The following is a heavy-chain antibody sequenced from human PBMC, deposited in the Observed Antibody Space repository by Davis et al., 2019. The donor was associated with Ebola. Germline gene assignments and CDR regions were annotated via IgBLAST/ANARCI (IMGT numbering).Heavy chain of an antibody. D-gene: IGHD5/OR15-5a*01. Sequence: GGSLRLSCAASGFTFSSYAMNWVRQAPGKGLEWVSSISGSGDSTSYADSAKGRFTMSRDNSGNTLYLQMNSLRVEDTAIYYCAKGNRTPLFYDTSDDYWGQGTLVTVSS. CDR1: GFTFSSYA. V-gene: IGHV3-23*01. CDR3: AKGNRTPLFYDTSDDY. J-gene: IGHJ4*02. CDR2: ISGSGDST.